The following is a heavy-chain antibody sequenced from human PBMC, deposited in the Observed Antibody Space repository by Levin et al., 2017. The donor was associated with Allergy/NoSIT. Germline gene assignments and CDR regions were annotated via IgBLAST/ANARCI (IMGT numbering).Heavy chain of an antibody. CDR3: IAGTAESSAYPIDC. J-gene: IGHJ4*02. CDR1: GFSFTYAW. V-gene: IGHV3-15*01. CDR2: IKSKTSGETT. D-gene: IGHD3-16*01. Sequence: RAGGSLRLSCAASGFSFTYAWMSWVRQTPGKGLEWVARIKSKTSGETTDYTVPVLGRFIISRDDSRSTVYLQMNSLKTEDTGVYYCIAGTAESSAYPIDCWGQGTLVTVSS.